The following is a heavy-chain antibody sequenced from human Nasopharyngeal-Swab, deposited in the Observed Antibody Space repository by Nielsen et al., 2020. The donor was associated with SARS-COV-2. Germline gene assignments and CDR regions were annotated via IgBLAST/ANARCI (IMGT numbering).Heavy chain of an antibody. CDR3: ARSGYSYGRRYFDY. V-gene: IGHV2-26*01. CDR1: GFSLSNARMG. Sequence: SGPTLVQPTEPLTLPCTVYGFSLSNARMGVSWIRQHPGKALEWLAHIFSNDEKSYSTSLKSRLTISKDTSKSQVVLTITNMDPVDTATYYCARSGYSYGRRYFDYWGQGTLVTVSS. J-gene: IGHJ4*02. D-gene: IGHD5-18*01. CDR2: IFSNDEK.